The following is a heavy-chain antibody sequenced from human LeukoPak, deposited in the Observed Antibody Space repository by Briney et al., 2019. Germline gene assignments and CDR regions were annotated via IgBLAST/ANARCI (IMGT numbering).Heavy chain of an antibody. Sequence: GGSLRLSCTASGFTFSNYWMTWIRQAPGKGLEWVANIKQDGIEKYYVDSVEGRFTVSRDNSKNSLFLQIESLRAADTAVYYCATCSSGYYCDHFQTWGQGSRVTVSS. V-gene: IGHV3-7*01. J-gene: IGHJ1*01. CDR3: ATCSSGYYCDHFQT. CDR2: IKQDGIEK. CDR1: GFTFSNYW. D-gene: IGHD3-22*01.